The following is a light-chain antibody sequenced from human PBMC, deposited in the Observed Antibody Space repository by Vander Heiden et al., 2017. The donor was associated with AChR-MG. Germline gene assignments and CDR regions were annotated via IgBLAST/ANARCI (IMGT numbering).Light chain of an antibody. CDR2: GAS. V-gene: IGKV3-15*01. J-gene: IGKJ4*01. Sequence: EIVMTQSPATLSMASGETATLSCRAGTSFSTNLAWYQQKRGQAPRILILGASTRATGIPARFSDSGSGTEFTLTISSLQSEDFAIYYCQQYNDWPPLTFGGGTKVEIK. CDR3: QQYNDWPPLT. CDR1: TSFSTN.